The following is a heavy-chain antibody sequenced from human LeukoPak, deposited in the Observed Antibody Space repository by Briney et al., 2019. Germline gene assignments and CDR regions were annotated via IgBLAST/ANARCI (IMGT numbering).Heavy chain of an antibody. Sequence: GGSLRLSCAASGFTFSSYAMSWVRQAPGKGLEWVSAISGSGGSTYYADSVKGRFTIPRDNSKNTLYLQMNSLRAEDTAVYYCAKGLGELLWSPYFDYWGQGTLVTVSS. J-gene: IGHJ4*02. CDR3: AKGLGELLWSPYFDY. CDR2: ISGSGGST. CDR1: GFTFSSYA. D-gene: IGHD3-10*01. V-gene: IGHV3-23*01.